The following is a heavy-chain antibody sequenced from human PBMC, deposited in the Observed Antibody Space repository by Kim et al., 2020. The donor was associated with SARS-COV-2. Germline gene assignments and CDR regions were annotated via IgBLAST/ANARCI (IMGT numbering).Heavy chain of an antibody. CDR1: GFTFSSYG. CDR2: IWYDGSNK. V-gene: IGHV3-33*01. J-gene: IGHJ4*02. D-gene: IGHD6-13*01. Sequence: GGSLRLSCAASGFTFSSYGMHWVRQAPGKGLEWVAVIWYDGSNKYYADSVKGRFTISRDNSKNTLYLQMNSLRAEDTAVYYCARDQRIAAAGVLDYWGQGTLVTVSS. CDR3: ARDQRIAAAGVLDY.